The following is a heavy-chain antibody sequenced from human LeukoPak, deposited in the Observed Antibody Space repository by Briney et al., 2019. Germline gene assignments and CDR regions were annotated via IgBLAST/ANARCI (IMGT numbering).Heavy chain of an antibody. Sequence: GGSLRFSCAASGFTFSSYGMHWVRQAPGKGLEWVAVISYDGSNKYYADSVKGRFTISRDNAKNSLYLQMNSLRAEDTAVYYCAELGITIIGGVWGKGTTVTISS. CDR2: ISYDGSNK. J-gene: IGHJ6*04. V-gene: IGHV3-30*18. D-gene: IGHD3-10*02. CDR3: AELGITIIGGV. CDR1: GFTFSSYG.